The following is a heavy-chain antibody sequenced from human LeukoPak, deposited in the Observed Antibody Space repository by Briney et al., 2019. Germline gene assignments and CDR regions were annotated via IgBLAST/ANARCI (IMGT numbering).Heavy chain of an antibody. Sequence: GGSLRLSCAASGFTFSSYAMSWVRQAPGKGLEWVSAISGSGGSTYYADSVKGRFTISRDNSKNTLYLQMNSLRAEDTAVYYCAKDGSGGYQLLYRSYFDYWGQGTLVTVSS. CDR1: GFTFSSYA. CDR2: ISGSGGST. J-gene: IGHJ4*02. D-gene: IGHD2-2*01. V-gene: IGHV3-23*01. CDR3: AKDGSGGYQLLYRSYFDY.